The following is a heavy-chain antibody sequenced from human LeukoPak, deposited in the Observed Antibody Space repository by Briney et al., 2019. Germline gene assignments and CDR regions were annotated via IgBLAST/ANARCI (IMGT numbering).Heavy chain of an antibody. D-gene: IGHD1-26*01. CDR2: IYYSGST. CDR3: TTGSYFDHHFDY. CDR1: GGSISSSSYY. J-gene: IGHJ4*02. Sequence: SETLSLTCTVSGGSISSSSYYWGWIRQPPGKGLEWIGSIYYSGSTYYNPSLKSRVIISVDTSKNQFSLKLSSVTAADTAVYYCTTGSYFDHHFDYWGQGPLVTVSS. V-gene: IGHV4-39*01.